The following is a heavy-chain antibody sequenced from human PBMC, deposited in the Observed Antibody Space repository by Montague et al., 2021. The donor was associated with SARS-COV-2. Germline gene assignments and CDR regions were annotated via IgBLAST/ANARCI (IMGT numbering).Heavy chain of an antibody. J-gene: IGHJ2*01. CDR3: ARAFPPSHLGGGPGWYFDI. CDR1: GLSVTTSGLC. D-gene: IGHD3-16*01. V-gene: IGHV2-70*01. Sequence: PALVKPTQTLTLTCTLSGLSVTTSGLCVGWIRQPPGKALEWHALIDWDNDEYYRPSLKTRLTTSKDTSKNQVVLTMTNMDPADTATFFCARAFPPSHLGGGPGWYFDIWGQGTLVTVSS. CDR2: IDWDNDE.